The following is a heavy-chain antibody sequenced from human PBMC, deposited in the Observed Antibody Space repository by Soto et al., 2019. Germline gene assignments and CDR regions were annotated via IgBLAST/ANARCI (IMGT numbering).Heavy chain of an antibody. Sequence: GGSLRLSCAASGFTFSSYSMNWVRQAPGKGLEWVSYISSSSSTIYYADSVKGRFTISRDNAKNSLYLQMNSLRAEDTAVYYCATNFDWYYYGMDVWGQGTTVTVSS. CDR1: GFTFSSYS. CDR3: ATNFDWYYYGMDV. CDR2: ISSSSSTI. J-gene: IGHJ6*02. V-gene: IGHV3-48*01. D-gene: IGHD3-9*01.